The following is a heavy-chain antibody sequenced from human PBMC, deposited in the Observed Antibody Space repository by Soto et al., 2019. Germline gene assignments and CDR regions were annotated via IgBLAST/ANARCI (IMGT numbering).Heavy chain of an antibody. CDR1: GGTLNNYA. CDR3: ATDSNYDVSNSF. D-gene: IGHD3-3*01. Sequence: SVKVSCKASGGTLNNYAINRVRQAPGQGLEWMGGILPVSAPPDYAQKFQGRVSITADHSTSTVYMELSRLKSDDTAVYFCATDSNYDVSNSFWGQGTLVTVSS. CDR2: ILPVSAPP. J-gene: IGHJ4*02. V-gene: IGHV1-69*13.